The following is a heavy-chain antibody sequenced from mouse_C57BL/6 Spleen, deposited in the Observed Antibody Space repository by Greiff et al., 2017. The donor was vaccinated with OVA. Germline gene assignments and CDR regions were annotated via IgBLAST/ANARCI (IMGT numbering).Heavy chain of an antibody. D-gene: IGHD1-1*01. V-gene: IGHV1-18*01. J-gene: IGHJ1*03. CDR2: INPNNGGT. CDR3: AREATVVAKGDWYFDV. CDR1: GYTFTDYN. Sequence: EVQLQQSGPELVKPGASVKIPCKASGYTFTDYNMDWVKQSHGKSLEWIGDINPNNGGTIYNQKFKGKATLTVDKSSSTAYMELRSLTSEDTAVYYCAREATVVAKGDWYFDVWGTGTTVTVSS.